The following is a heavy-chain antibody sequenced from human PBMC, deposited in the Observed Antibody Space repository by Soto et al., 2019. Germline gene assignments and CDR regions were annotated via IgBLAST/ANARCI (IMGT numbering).Heavy chain of an antibody. CDR2: IYYSGST. J-gene: IGHJ5*02. CDR3: ARDNAWDDSSGYYYGMGNWFDP. D-gene: IGHD3-22*01. V-gene: IGHV4-59*01. CDR1: GGSISSYY. Sequence: SETLSLTCTVSGGSISSYYWSWIRQPPGKGLEWIGYIYYSGSTNYNPSLRSRVTISVDTSKNQFSLKLSSVTAGDTAVYYCARDNAWDDSSGYYYGMGNWFDPWGQGTLVTVSS.